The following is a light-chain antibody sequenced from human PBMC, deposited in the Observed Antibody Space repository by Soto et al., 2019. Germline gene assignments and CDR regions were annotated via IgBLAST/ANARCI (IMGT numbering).Light chain of an antibody. CDR3: SSYTTGGSYV. CDR2: DVS. Sequence: QSALTQPASVSGSPGLSIAISCTGTSRDVGGYNSVSWYQQQPGKVPKLIIYDVSSRPSGVSNRFSGSKSGNTASLTISGLQAEDEGDYYCSSYTTGGSYVFGTGTKVNVL. J-gene: IGLJ1*01. CDR1: SRDVGGYNS. V-gene: IGLV2-14*01.